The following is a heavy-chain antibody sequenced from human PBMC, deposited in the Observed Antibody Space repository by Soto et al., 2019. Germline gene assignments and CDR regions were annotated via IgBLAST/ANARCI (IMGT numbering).Heavy chain of an antibody. V-gene: IGHV4-4*02. Sequence: SETLSLTCAVSSGSISSSDWWSWVRQPPGKGLEWIGEIYHSGSTNYNPSLKSRVTISVDKSKNQFSLKLSSVTAADTAVYYCASAIAAAGTTGVNWFDPWGQGTLVTVSS. CDR2: IYHSGST. CDR3: ASAIAAAGTTGVNWFDP. D-gene: IGHD6-13*01. CDR1: SGSISSSDW. J-gene: IGHJ5*02.